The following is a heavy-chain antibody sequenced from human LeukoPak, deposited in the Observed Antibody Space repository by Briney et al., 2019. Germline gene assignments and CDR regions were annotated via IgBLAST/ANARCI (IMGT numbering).Heavy chain of an antibody. Sequence: GGSLRLSCAASGFTFSSYSMNWVRQAPGRGLDWVSSISSISSYIYYADSVKGRFTISRDNAKNSLYLQMNSLRAEDTAVYCCARDLNYDFWSGYYPTQYYFDYWGQGTLVTVSS. D-gene: IGHD3-3*01. CDR1: GFTFSSYS. CDR3: ARDLNYDFWSGYYPTQYYFDY. V-gene: IGHV3-21*01. J-gene: IGHJ4*02. CDR2: ISSISSYI.